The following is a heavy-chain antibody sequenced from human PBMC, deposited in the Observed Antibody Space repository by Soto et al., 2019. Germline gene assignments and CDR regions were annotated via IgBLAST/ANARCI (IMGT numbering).Heavy chain of an antibody. V-gene: IGHV4-30-4*01. CDR2: IYYSGST. CDR3: ARGAPMTTVTTANDAFDI. D-gene: IGHD4-4*01. J-gene: IGHJ3*02. CDR1: GGSISSGDYY. Sequence: QVQLQESGPGLVKPSQTLSLTCTVSGGSISSGDYYWSWIRQPPGKGLEWIGYIYYSGSTYYNPSLKSRVTISVDTSKNQFSLKLSSVTAADTAVYYCARGAPMTTVTTANDAFDIWGQGTMVTVSS.